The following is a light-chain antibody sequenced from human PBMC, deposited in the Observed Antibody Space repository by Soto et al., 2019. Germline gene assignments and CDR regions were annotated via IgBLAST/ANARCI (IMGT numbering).Light chain of an antibody. Sequence: EIVLTQSPGTLSLSPGERTTLSCRASQSISSSYLAWYQQKPGQAPRLLVYGASSRATGITDRFSGSGSGTDFTLTISRLEPEDFALYYCQQYSSTFWTLGQGTKV. V-gene: IGKV3-20*01. CDR2: GAS. CDR3: QQYSSTFWT. CDR1: QSISSSY. J-gene: IGKJ1*01.